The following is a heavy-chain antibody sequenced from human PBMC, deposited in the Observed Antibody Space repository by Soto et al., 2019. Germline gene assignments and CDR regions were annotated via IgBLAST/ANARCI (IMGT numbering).Heavy chain of an antibody. D-gene: IGHD2-15*01. J-gene: IGHJ6*02. CDR1: GYTFTSYG. CDR2: ISAKKGNT. CDR3: AREILSPVFYVNGMDV. Sequence: QGQLVQSGAEVKKPGASVKVSCKASGYTFTSYGISWVRQAPGQGLEWMGWISAKKGNTKYAQKFQGRVTMTTDTSTSTAYMELRSLRSDDTAVYYCAREILSPVFYVNGMDVWGQGTTVTVSS. V-gene: IGHV1-18*04.